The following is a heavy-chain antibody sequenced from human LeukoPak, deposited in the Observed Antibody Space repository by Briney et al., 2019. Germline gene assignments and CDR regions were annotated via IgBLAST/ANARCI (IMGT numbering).Heavy chain of an antibody. D-gene: IGHD2-21*02. CDR3: ARLAYCGGDCYPDY. CDR1: GGSISSSSYY. V-gene: IGHV4-39*01. J-gene: IGHJ4*02. Sequence: PSETLSLTCTVSGGSISSSSYYWGWIRQPPGKGLEWIGSLYYSETTYYNPSLQSRVTISVDTSKNQFSLKLSSVTAADTAVYYCARLAYCGGDCYPDYWGQGTLVTVSS. CDR2: LYYSETT.